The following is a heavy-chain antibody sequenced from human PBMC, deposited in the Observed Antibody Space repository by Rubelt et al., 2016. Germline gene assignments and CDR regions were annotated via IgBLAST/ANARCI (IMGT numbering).Heavy chain of an antibody. CDR3: VTCKFNDPGRENWFDP. J-gene: IGHJ5*02. Sequence: QVQVVQSGPEVKKPGASVKVSCKASGHTFTGYFLHWVRQAPGQGLEWMGWINPDSGGTNYAQTFQDRVAMTRDTSMNTVYMELSSLRSDDTAVYYCVTCKFNDPGRENWFDPWGQGTLVTVSS. V-gene: IGHV1-2*02. CDR1: GHTFTGYF. CDR2: INPDSGGT. D-gene: IGHD2/OR15-2a*01.